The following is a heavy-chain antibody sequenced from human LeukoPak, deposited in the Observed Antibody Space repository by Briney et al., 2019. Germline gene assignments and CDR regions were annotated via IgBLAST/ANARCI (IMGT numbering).Heavy chain of an antibody. D-gene: IGHD5-24*01. V-gene: IGHV3-30*18. CDR2: ISYDGSNK. CDR3: AKALLRMALDY. J-gene: IGHJ4*02. Sequence: GGSLRLSCAASGFTFSTYGMHWVRQAPGKGLEWVAVISYDGSNKYYADSVKGRFTISRDNSKNTLYLQMNSLRAEDTAVYYCAKALLRMALDYWGQGTLVTVSS. CDR1: GFTFSTYG.